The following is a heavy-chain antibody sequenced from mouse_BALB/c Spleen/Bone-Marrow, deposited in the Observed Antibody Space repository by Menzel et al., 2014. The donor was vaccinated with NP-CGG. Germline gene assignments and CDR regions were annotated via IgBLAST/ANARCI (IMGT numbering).Heavy chain of an antibody. CDR2: IDPANGNT. V-gene: IGHV14-3*02. CDR1: GFNIKDTY. D-gene: IGHD2-14*01. CDR3: TGRYGGSAD. J-gene: IGHJ3*01. Sequence: VQLKESGAELVKPGASVKLSCTASGFNIKDTYMHWVKQRPEQGLEWIGRIDPANGNTKYDPRFQGKATITADASSNTAYLQRSSMKAEDTAVEYCTGRYGGSADGGQGTLGNVSA.